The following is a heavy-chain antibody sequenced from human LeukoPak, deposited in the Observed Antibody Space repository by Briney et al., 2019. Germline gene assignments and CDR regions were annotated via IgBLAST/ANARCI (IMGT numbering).Heavy chain of an antibody. CDR1: GYTFTGYY. CDR3: ARGMVRGAIEPNWFDP. Sequence: ASVKVSCKASGYTFTGYYMHWVRQAPGQGLEWMGWINPNSGGTNYAQKFQGRVTMTRDTSISTAYMELSRLRSDDTAVYYCARGMVRGAIEPNWFDPWGQGTLVTVSS. D-gene: IGHD3-10*01. CDR2: INPNSGGT. J-gene: IGHJ5*02. V-gene: IGHV1-2*02.